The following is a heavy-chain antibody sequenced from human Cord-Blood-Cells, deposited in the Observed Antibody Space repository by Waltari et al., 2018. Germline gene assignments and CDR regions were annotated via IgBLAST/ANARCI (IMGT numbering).Heavy chain of an antibody. CDR1: GYTFTSSA. CDR2: NNPNAGNP. J-gene: IGHJ4*02. CDR3: ARVDGRWLQCDY. V-gene: IGHV7-4-1*02. D-gene: IGHD5-12*01. Sequence: QVQLVQSGSELKKPGASVKAYCKASGYTFTSSAMTWVRQAPGQGLEWMGWNNPNAGNPTYAQGFPGRFVSSLDTAVSTAYLQFSSLKAEDTAVYYCARVDGRWLQCDYWGQGTLVTVSS.